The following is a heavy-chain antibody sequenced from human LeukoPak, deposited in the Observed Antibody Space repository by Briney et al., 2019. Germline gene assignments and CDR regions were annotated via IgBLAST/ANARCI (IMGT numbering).Heavy chain of an antibody. CDR2: ISAHNGNR. CDR1: GYTFTSYG. D-gene: IGHD3-22*01. Sequence: GASVKVSCKAFGYTFTSYGINWVRQAPGQGLQWMGWISAHNGNRNYAQNRQGRVTVTADTSTSTAYMELRSLRSDDTAVYYCARGSLGSSWFYFDYWGQGTLVTVSS. J-gene: IGHJ4*02. CDR3: ARGSLGSSWFYFDY. V-gene: IGHV1-18*01.